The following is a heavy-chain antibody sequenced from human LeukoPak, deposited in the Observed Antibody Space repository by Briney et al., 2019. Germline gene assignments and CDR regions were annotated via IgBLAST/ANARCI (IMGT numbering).Heavy chain of an antibody. V-gene: IGHV3-23*01. D-gene: IGHD3-22*01. J-gene: IGHJ4*02. CDR1: GFTGNSYA. CDR2: ISGGGGST. CDR3: AKDPSYYYDSSGYSFDY. Sequence: GGKLCRSCAASGFTGNSYAMSWVRQAPGKGLEWVSAISGGGGSTYYTDSGKGRFTSSRDNSKNTLYLQMNSLRAEDTAVYYCAKDPSYYYDSSGYSFDYWGQGTLVTVSS.